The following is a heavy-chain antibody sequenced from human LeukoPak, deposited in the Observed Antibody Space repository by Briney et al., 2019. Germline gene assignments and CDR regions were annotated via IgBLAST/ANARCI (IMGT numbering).Heavy chain of an antibody. CDR3: ARVSWFPGTSYYYMDV. J-gene: IGHJ6*03. Sequence: PSETLSLTCTVSGGSISSYYWSWIRQPPGKGLELIGYIYYSGTTNYNPSLKSRVTISVDTSDNQFSLNLSSVTAADSAAYYCARVSWFPGTSYYYMDVWGKGTTVTVSS. D-gene: IGHD1-1*01. CDR2: IYYSGTT. V-gene: IGHV4-59*01. CDR1: GGSISSYY.